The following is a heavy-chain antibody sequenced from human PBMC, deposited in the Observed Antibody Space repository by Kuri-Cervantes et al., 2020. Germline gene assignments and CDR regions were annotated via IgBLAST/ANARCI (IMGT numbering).Heavy chain of an antibody. CDR3: ASSEIAAAGVISY. CDR2: IYTSGST. CDR1: GGSISSYY. J-gene: IGHJ4*02. D-gene: IGHD6-13*01. V-gene: IGHV4-4*07. Sequence: GSLRLSCTVSGGSISSYYWSWIRQPAGKGLEWIGRIYTSGSTNYNPSLKSRVTMSVDTSKNQFSLKLSSVTAADTAVYYCASSEIAAAGVISYWGQGTLVTVSS.